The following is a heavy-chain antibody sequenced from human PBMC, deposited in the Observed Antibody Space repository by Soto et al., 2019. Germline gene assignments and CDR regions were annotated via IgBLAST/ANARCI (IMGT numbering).Heavy chain of an antibody. V-gene: IGHV2-26*01. CDR3: ARTPGWGSSWWDDAFDI. Sequence: QVTLKESGPVLVKPTETLTLTCTVSGFSLSNARMGVSWIRQPPGKALEWLAHIFSNDEKSYSTSLKSRLTISQDTSKSQVVLTMTNMDPVDTATYYCARTPGWGSSWWDDAFDIWGQGTMVTVSS. CDR2: IFSNDEK. J-gene: IGHJ3*02. D-gene: IGHD6-13*01. CDR1: GFSLSNARMG.